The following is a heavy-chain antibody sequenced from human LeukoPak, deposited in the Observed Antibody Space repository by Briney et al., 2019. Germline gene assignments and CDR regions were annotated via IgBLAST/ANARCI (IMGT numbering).Heavy chain of an antibody. CDR1: GGSISSGGYY. V-gene: IGHV4-31*03. D-gene: IGHD1-14*01. J-gene: IGHJ5*02. Sequence: SETLSLTCTVSGGSISSGGYYWSWIRQHPGKGLEWIGYIYYSGSTYYNPSLKSRVTISVDTSKNQFSLKLSSVTAADTAVYYCARDNAELLYNWFDPWGQGTLVTVSS. CDR3: ARDNAELLYNWFDP. CDR2: IYYSGST.